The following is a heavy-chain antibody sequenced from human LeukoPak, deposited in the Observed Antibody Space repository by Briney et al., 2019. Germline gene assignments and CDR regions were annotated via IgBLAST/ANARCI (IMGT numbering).Heavy chain of an antibody. D-gene: IGHD3-3*01. CDR2: ISAYNGNT. Sequence: ASVKVSCKASGYTFTSYGISWVRQAPGQGLEWMGWISAYNGNTNYAQKLQGRVTMTTDTSTSTAYMELRSLRSDDTAVYYCARVLYDFWSGRPWYFDYWGQGTLVTVSS. V-gene: IGHV1-18*01. CDR1: GYTFTSYG. J-gene: IGHJ4*02. CDR3: ARVLYDFWSGRPWYFDY.